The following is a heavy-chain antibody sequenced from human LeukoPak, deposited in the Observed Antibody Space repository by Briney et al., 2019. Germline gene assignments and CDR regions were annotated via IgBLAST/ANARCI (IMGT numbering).Heavy chain of an antibody. D-gene: IGHD1-1*01. CDR3: ARDPNWFERGYFDY. V-gene: IGHV3-48*01. CDR1: GFTFSSYS. J-gene: IGHJ4*02. CDR2: ISSSSSTI. Sequence: PGGSLRLSCAASGFTFSSYSMNWVRQAPGKGLEWVSYISSSSSTIYYADSVKGRFTISRDNSKNTLYLQMNSLRAEDTAVYYCARDPNWFERGYFDYWGQGTLVTVSS.